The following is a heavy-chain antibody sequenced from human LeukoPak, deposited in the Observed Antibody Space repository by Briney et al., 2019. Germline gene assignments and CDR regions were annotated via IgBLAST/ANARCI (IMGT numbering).Heavy chain of an antibody. V-gene: IGHV3-7*01. CDR3: ARDLGGSYYYYYGMDV. D-gene: IGHD1-26*01. CDR1: GFTFSSYW. Sequence: GGSLRLSCAASGFTFSSYWMSWVRQAPGKGLEWVADIKQDGSEKYYVDSVKGRFTISRDNAKNSLYLQMNSLRAEDTAVYYCARDLGGSYYYYYGMDVWGQGTTVTVSS. J-gene: IGHJ6*02. CDR2: IKQDGSEK.